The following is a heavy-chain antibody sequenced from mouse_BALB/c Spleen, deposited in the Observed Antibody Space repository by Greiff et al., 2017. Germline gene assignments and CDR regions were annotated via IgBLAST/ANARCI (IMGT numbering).Heavy chain of an antibody. CDR2: ISYSGST. D-gene: IGHD1-1*02. CDR1: GYSITSDYA. CDR3: APAGWGYYAMDY. Sequence: EVQLQESGPGLVKPSQSLSLTCTVTGYSITSDYAWNWIRQFPGNKLEWMGYISYSGSTSYNPSLKSRISITRDTSKNQFFLQLNSVTTEDTATYYCAPAGWGYYAMDYWGQGTSVTVSS. V-gene: IGHV3-2*02. J-gene: IGHJ4*01.